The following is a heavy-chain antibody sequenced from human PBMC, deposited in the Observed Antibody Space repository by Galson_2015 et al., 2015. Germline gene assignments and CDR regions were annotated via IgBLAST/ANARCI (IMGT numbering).Heavy chain of an antibody. J-gene: IGHJ4*02. D-gene: IGHD2-15*01. CDR1: GFTFSSYA. CDR3: ARDTAVVACYSVDY. CDR2: ISHDRSNK. Sequence: SLRLSCAASGFTFSSYAMHWVRQAPGKGLEWVAVISHDRSNKYYADSVKGRFTISRDNSKNTLYLQMNSLKAEDTAVYFCARDTAVVACYSVDYWGQGTLVTVSS. V-gene: IGHV3-30-3*01.